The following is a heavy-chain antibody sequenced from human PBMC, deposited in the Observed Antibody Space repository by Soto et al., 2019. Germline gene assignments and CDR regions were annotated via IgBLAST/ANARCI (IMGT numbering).Heavy chain of an antibody. CDR2: ISGSGGST. V-gene: IGHV3-23*01. CDR1: GFTFSSYA. Sequence: GGSLRLSCAASGFTFSSYAMSWVRQAPGKGLEWVSAISGSGGSTYYADSVKGRFTISRDNSKNTLYLQMNSLRAEDTAVYYCANAYQLLVPCYYCGMDVWGQGTMVTVSS. D-gene: IGHD2-15*01. J-gene: IGHJ6*02. CDR3: ANAYQLLVPCYYCGMDV.